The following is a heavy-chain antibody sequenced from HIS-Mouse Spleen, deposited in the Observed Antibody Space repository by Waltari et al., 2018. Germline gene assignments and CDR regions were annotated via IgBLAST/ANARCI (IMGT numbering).Heavy chain of an antibody. Sequence: QVQLVESGGGVVHPGRSLRPSCAASGFPFSSFGMHWVRQAPGKGLEWVAVISYDGSNKYYADSVKGRFTISRDNSKNTLYLQMNSLRAEDTAVYYCAKDKHHAFDYWGQGTLVTVSS. CDR3: AKDKHHAFDY. CDR2: ISYDGSNK. V-gene: IGHV3-30*18. J-gene: IGHJ4*02. CDR1: GFPFSSFG.